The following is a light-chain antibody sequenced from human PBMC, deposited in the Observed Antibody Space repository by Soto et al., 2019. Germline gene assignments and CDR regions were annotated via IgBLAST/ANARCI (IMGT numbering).Light chain of an antibody. Sequence: ELVLTQSPDTLSLSPGERATLSCRASQSVSARFLAWYQHRPGQTPRLLISATSTRAPGIPDRFSGSGSGTDFTLTISSLEPEDVAVYYCQQYGTSPQTFGQGTKLEIK. CDR2: ATS. V-gene: IGKV3-20*01. CDR1: QSVSARF. CDR3: QQYGTSPQT. J-gene: IGKJ2*01.